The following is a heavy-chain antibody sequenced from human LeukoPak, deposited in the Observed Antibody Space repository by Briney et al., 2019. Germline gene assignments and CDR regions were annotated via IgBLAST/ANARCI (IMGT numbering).Heavy chain of an antibody. V-gene: IGHV4-31*03. J-gene: IGHJ4*02. CDR3: AREGYHDSSGYYSIFDY. D-gene: IGHD3-22*01. CDR2: IYYSGST. Sequence: SETLSLTCTVSGGSISSGGYYWSWIRQHPGKGLEWIGYIYYSGSTYYNPSLKSRVTISVDTSKNQFSLKLSSVTAADTAVYYCAREGYHDSSGYYSIFDYWGQGTLVTVSS. CDR1: GGSISSGGYY.